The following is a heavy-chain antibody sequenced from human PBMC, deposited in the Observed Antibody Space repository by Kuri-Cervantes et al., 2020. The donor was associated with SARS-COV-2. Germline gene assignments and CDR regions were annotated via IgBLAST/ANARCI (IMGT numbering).Heavy chain of an antibody. CDR2: IYYSGST. V-gene: IGHV4-61*08. Sequence: GSLRLSCTVSGVSVTTFGSYWSWIRQPPGKGLEWIGYIYYSGSTNYNPSLKSRVTISVDTSKNQFSLKLSSVTAADTAVYYCAREGLMGTMDYWGQGTLVTVSS. J-gene: IGHJ4*02. CDR3: AREGLMGTMDY. CDR1: GVSVTTFGSY. D-gene: IGHD2-8*01.